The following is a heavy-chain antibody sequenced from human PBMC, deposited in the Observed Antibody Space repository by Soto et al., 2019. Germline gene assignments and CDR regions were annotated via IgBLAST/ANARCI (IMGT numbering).Heavy chain of an antibody. Sequence: GGSLRLSCAASGFTFSSYWMHWVRQAPGKGLVWVSRINSDGSSTSYADSVKGRFTISRDNAKNTLYLQMNSLRAEDTAVYYCARKSITIFGVASQGMDVWGQGTTVTVSS. CDR2: INSDGSST. CDR1: GFTFSSYW. J-gene: IGHJ6*02. D-gene: IGHD3-3*01. CDR3: ARKSITIFGVASQGMDV. V-gene: IGHV3-74*01.